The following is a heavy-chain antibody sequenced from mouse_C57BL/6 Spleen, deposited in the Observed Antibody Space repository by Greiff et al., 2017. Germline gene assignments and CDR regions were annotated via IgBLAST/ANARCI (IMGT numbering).Heavy chain of an antibody. J-gene: IGHJ2*01. Sequence: QVQLQQPGAELVKPGASVKLSCKASGYTFTSYWMQWVKQRPGQGLEWIGEIDPSDSYTNYNQKFKGKATLTVDTSSNTAYMQLSSLTSEDSAVYYWARGVGCLNVYYDYWGQGTTLTVSS. CDR3: ARGVGCLNVYYDY. CDR1: GYTFTSYW. D-gene: IGHD2-3*01. CDR2: IDPSDSYT. V-gene: IGHV1-50*01.